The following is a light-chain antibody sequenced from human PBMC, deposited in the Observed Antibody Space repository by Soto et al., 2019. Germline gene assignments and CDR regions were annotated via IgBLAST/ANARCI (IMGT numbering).Light chain of an antibody. Sequence: DIQMTQSPSTLSASVGDRVTITCRASQSIGRWLAWYQQKPGKAPKLLIYKASTLESGVPSRFSGSGSGTDFTLTTSSLQPDDFATYYCQQYNSNSEISFGPGTKVDIK. J-gene: IGKJ3*01. CDR1: QSIGRW. CDR2: KAS. CDR3: QQYNSNSEIS. V-gene: IGKV1-5*03.